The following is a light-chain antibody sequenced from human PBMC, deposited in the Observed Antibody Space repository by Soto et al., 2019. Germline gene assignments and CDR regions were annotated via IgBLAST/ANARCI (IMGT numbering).Light chain of an antibody. V-gene: IGKV1-5*03. CDR1: QSISTY. Sequence: SQMSQSNYTLSASVGDRFAVTCRASQSISTYLAWYQQKPGKAPKLLIYKASTLKSGVPSRFSGSGSGTEFTLTISSLQPEDIATYYCQHYDNHSVAFGGGTKVDIK. CDR3: QHYDNHSVA. J-gene: IGKJ4*02. CDR2: KAS.